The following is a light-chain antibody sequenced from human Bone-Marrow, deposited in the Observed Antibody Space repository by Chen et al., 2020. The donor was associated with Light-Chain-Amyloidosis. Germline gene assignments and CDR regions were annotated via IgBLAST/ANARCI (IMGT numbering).Light chain of an antibody. CDR2: RDT. CDR3: QSADSSGTYEVI. Sequence: SYELTQPPSVSGSPGQTASITCSGDDLPTKYAYWYQQKPGQAPVLVIHRDTERPSGISERFSGSSSGTTATLTISGVQAEDEADYHCQSADSSGTYEVIFGGGTKLTVL. V-gene: IGLV3-25*03. J-gene: IGLJ2*01. CDR1: DLPTKY.